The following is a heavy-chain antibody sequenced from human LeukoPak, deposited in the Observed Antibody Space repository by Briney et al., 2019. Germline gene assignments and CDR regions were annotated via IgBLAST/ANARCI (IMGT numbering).Heavy chain of an antibody. Sequence: ASVKVSCKASGYTFTSYDINWVRQATGQGLEWMGWMNPNSGNTGYAQKFQGRVTMTRNTSISTAYMELSSLRSEDTAVYYCARGVWFQPRTILDYWGQGTLVTVSS. J-gene: IGHJ4*02. D-gene: IGHD3-16*01. V-gene: IGHV1-8*01. CDR3: ARGVWFQPRTILDY. CDR2: MNPNSGNT. CDR1: GYTFTSYD.